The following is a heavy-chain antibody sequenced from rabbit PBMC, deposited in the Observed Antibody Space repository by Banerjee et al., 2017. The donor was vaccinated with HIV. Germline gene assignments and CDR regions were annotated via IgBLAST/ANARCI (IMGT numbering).Heavy chain of an antibody. V-gene: IGHV1S45*01. J-gene: IGHJ4*01. CDR2: IYTGSGST. Sequence: QEQLVESGGGLVQPGGSLKLSCKASGFDFSSSYYMCWVRQAPGKGLEWIGCIYTGSGSTYYASWAKGRFTISKTSSTTVTLQLTSLTAADTATYFCARDDANGDGYSFNLWGQGTLVTVS. CDR1: GFDFSSSYY. CDR3: ARDDANGDGYSFNL. D-gene: IGHD6-1*01.